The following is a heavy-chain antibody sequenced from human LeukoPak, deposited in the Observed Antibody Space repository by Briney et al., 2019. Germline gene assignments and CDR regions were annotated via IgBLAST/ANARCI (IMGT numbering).Heavy chain of an antibody. CDR3: ARDLWSSDPLGY. CDR2: ISAYNGNT. D-gene: IGHD3-10*01. Sequence: ASVKVSCKASGYTFTGYYMHWVRQAPGQGLEWMGSISAYNGNTNYAQKLQGRVTMTTDTSTSTAYMELRSLRSDDTAVYYCARDLWSSDPLGYWGQGTLVTVSS. CDR1: GYTFTGYY. J-gene: IGHJ4*02. V-gene: IGHV1-18*04.